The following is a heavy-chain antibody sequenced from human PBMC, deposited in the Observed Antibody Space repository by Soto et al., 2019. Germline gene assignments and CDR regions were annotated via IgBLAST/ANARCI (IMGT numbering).Heavy chain of an antibody. J-gene: IGHJ4*02. D-gene: IGHD6-19*01. CDR2: INTLSSAI. CDR1: GFIFSDYY. Sequence: QEHLMESGGGLVKPGGSLRLSCAGSGFIFSDYYITWIRRAPGKGLEWVSYINTLSSAIYYADSEKGRFTISRDNAKNSVYLQMNSLRAEDTAVYYCARRLQWQLRPLDSWGRGTLVTVSS. V-gene: IGHV3-11*01. CDR3: ARRLQWQLRPLDS.